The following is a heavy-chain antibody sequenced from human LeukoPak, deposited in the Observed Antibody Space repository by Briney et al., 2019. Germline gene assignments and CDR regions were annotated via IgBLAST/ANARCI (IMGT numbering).Heavy chain of an antibody. CDR2: ISGSAGST. V-gene: IGHV3-23*01. CDR1: GFSFSDCA. D-gene: IGHD5-24*01. Sequence: PGGSLRLSCAASGFSFSDCAMSWVRQAPGRGLEWDSSISGSAGSTYYADSMKGRFTISRDNPKNTLHLEMNSLRAEDTAIYYCTKGMATIRRHIDSWGQGTLVTVSS. CDR3: TKGMATIRRHIDS. J-gene: IGHJ4*02.